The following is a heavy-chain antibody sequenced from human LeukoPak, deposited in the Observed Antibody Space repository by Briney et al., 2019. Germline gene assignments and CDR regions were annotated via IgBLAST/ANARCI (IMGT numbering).Heavy chain of an antibody. D-gene: IGHD6-6*01. J-gene: IGHJ5*02. CDR2: ISWNSGSI. CDR1: GFTFDDYA. CDR3: AKAFEYSSSHLYNWFDP. V-gene: IGHV3-9*01. Sequence: GGSLRLSCAASGFTFDDYAMHWVRQAPGKGLEWVSGISWNSGSIGYADSVKGRFTISRDNAKNSLYLQMNSLRAEDTALYYCAKAFEYSSSHLYNWFDPWGHGTLVTVSS.